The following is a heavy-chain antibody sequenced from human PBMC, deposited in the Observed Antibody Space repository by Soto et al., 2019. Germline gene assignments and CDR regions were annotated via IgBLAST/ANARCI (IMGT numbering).Heavy chain of an antibody. CDR1: GDSVSSNSAA. CDR3: ARERTNGVYYYYYYMDV. D-gene: IGHD2-8*01. J-gene: IGHJ6*03. Sequence: SQTLSLPCAISGDSVSSNSAAWNWIRQSPSRGLEWLGRTYYRSKWYNDYAVSVKSRITINPDTSKNQFSLQLNSVTPEDTAVYYCARERTNGVYYYYYYMDVWGKGTTVTVSS. CDR2: TYYRSKWYN. V-gene: IGHV6-1*01.